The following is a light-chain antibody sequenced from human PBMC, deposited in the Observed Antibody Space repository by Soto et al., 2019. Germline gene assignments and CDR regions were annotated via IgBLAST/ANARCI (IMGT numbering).Light chain of an antibody. CDR2: DVS. CDR3: SPYTGNTVFV. J-gene: IGLJ1*01. CDR1: TIGAHSF. Sequence: QSALTQPPSLSWSPGQSVTISCTGPTIGAHSFVSWYQDRPDKVPKLVIYDVSQRPSGIPDRFYGSRSDNTASLTISGLQADDAAAYYCSPYTGNTVFVFGTGPKVNVL. V-gene: IGLV2-11*01.